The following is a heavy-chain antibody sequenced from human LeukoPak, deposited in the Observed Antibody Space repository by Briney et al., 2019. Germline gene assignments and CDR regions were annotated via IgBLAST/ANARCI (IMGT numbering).Heavy chain of an antibody. Sequence: SETLSLTCAVYGGSFSGYYWSWIRQPPGKGLEWIGYIYYSGSTNYNPSLKSRVTISVDTSKNQFSLKLSSVTAADTAVYYCARGIPSYDFWSGYYYYFDYWGQGTLVTVSS. D-gene: IGHD3-3*01. CDR1: GGSFSGYY. J-gene: IGHJ4*02. V-gene: IGHV4-59*01. CDR3: ARGIPSYDFWSGYYYYFDY. CDR2: IYYSGST.